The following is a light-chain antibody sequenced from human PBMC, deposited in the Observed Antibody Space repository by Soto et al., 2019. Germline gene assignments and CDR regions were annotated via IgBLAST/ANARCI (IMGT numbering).Light chain of an antibody. Sequence: QSVLTQSSSASASLGSSVKLTCTLSSGHTNYFIAWHQQQPGQAPPYLLKLESSGSYDKGSGVPDRFSGSSSGADRYLTIADLQSEDEADYYCEIWDRFGGGTKLTVL. V-gene: IGLV4-60*03. J-gene: IGLJ2*01. CDR2: LESSGSY. CDR1: SGHTNYF. CDR3: EIWDR.